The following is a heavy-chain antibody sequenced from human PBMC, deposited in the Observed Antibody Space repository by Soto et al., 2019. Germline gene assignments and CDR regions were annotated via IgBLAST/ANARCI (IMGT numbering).Heavy chain of an antibody. J-gene: IGHJ1*01. CDR2: IYESGST. CDR1: GVSISTANW. CDR3: ARGGSSSWLRLFHQ. D-gene: IGHD6-13*01. Sequence: ASLSLTFAVCGVSISTANWWSWFRQPPGKGLEWIGEIYESGSTNYNPSLKSRVAISLDKSKNQFSLKLSSVTAADTAVYYCARGGSSSWLRLFHQWGQGTLVTVSS. V-gene: IGHV4-4*02.